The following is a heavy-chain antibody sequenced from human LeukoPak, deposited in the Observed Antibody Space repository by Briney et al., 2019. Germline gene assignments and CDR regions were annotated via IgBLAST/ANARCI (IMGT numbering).Heavy chain of an antibody. CDR3: ARDWLRFGTNWFDP. CDR1: GSSISNSY. V-gene: IGHV4-4*07. D-gene: IGHD5-12*01. CDR2: IYSSGST. Sequence: SETLSLTCSVSGSSISNSYWSWIRQPAGKGLEWIGRIYSSGSTSYNPSLRSRVSMSVDTSKNQFSLNLGSVTAADTAVYYCARDWLRFGTNWFDPWGQGTLVTVSS. J-gene: IGHJ5*02.